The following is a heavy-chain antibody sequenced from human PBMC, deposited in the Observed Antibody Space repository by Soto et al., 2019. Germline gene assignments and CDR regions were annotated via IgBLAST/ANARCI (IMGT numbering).Heavy chain of an antibody. CDR1: GFSLSTSGVG. D-gene: IGHD2-15*01. V-gene: IGHV2-5*02. Sequence: SGPTLVNPTQTLTLTCTFSGFSLSTSGVGVAWFRQPPEKAPEWLAFIYWDDDKRYNPSLKSRLTITKDTSEHQVVLIMTNMDPVDTATYYCAHGYCSGSNCHHHFYYQMEVWGEGTTVTVSS. CDR3: AHGYCSGSNCHHHFYYQMEV. CDR2: IYWDDDK. J-gene: IGHJ6*03.